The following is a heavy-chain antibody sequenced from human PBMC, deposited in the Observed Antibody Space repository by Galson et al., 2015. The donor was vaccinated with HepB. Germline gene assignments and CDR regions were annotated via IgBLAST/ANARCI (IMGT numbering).Heavy chain of an antibody. CDR1: GFTFSSSG. CDR3: AKEGYSSSSELDY. V-gene: IGHV3-30*18. J-gene: IGHJ4*02. D-gene: IGHD6-6*01. Sequence: SLRLSCAASGFTFSSSGMHWVRQAPGKGLEWVAVISYDGSNKYYADSVKGRFTISRDNSKNTLYLQMNSLRAEDTAVYYCAKEGYSSSSELDYWGQGTLVTVSS. CDR2: ISYDGSNK.